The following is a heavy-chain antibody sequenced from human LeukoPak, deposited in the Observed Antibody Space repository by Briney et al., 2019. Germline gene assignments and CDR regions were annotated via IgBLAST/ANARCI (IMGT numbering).Heavy chain of an antibody. CDR2: IYYGGT. CDR1: GFTFSSYS. D-gene: IGHD6-6*01. J-gene: IGHJ4*02. Sequence: LRLSCAASGFTFSSYSMNWVRQPPGKGLEYIGYIYYGGTYYNPSLKSRVTISVDTSKNQFSLKLSSVTAADTAVYYCARGTWSSSIDYWGQGTLVTVSS. V-gene: IGHV4-30-4*08. CDR3: ARGTWSSSIDY.